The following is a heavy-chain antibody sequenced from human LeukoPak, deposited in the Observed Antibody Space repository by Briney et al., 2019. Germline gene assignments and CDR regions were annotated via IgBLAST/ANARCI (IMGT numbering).Heavy chain of an antibody. D-gene: IGHD5-12*01. CDR3: ARGSYEIDY. J-gene: IGHJ4*02. CDR2: IHYSGST. CDR1: SGSFSGSGHY. V-gene: IGHV4-39*07. Sequence: SETLSLTCSVSSGSFSGSGHYWGWIRQPPGKGLEWIGNIHYSGSTYYNPSLKSRITVTVDTSKNQFSLKLSSVTAADTAVYYCARGSYEIDYWGQGTLVTVSS.